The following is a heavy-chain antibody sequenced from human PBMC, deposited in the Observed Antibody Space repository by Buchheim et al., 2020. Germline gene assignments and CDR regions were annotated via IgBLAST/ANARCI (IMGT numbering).Heavy chain of an antibody. J-gene: IGHJ4*02. CDR2: ISGSGATT. D-gene: IGHD4-11*01. CDR1: GFSFSGYA. V-gene: IGHV3-23*04. CDR3: AKGSRCYTNYYFDY. Sequence: EVQLVDSGGGLVQPGESLRLSCAASGFSFSGYAMSWVRQAPGKGLEWVSSISGSGATTLNADSVKGRFTISRDNSKNMLFLQMNSLRAEDTAVYFCAKGSRCYTNYYFDYWGQGTL.